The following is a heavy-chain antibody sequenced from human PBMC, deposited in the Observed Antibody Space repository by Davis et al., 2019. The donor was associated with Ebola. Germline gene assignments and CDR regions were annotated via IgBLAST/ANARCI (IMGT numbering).Heavy chain of an antibody. CDR3: TRDRAYKCFDL. CDR1: GFTFTNYW. CDR2: VNDDGSGT. Sequence: GESLKISCAASGFTFTNYWMHWVRQTPGKGLVWVSRVNDDGSGTSYADSVRGRFTISRDNAKNMLFLQMNSLRVEDTAIYYCTRDRAYKCFDLWGQGTLVTVSS. V-gene: IGHV3-74*01. J-gene: IGHJ5*02.